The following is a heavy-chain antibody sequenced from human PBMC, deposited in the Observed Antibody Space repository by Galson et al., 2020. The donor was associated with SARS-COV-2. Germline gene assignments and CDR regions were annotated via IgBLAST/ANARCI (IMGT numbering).Heavy chain of an antibody. V-gene: IGHV3-64*01. D-gene: IGHD4-17*01. J-gene: IGHJ6*02. Sequence: TGGSLRLSCAASGFTFSSYAMHWVRQAPGKGLEYVSAISSNGGSTYYANSVKGRFTISRDNSKNTLYLQMGSLRAEDMAVYYGARDPTPYGDYIPGVWGQGTTVTVSS. CDR1: GFTFSSYA. CDR2: ISSNGGST. CDR3: ARDPTPYGDYIPGV.